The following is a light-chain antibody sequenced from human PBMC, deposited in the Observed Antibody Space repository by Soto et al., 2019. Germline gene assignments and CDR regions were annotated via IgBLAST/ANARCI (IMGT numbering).Light chain of an antibody. J-gene: IGKJ2*01. V-gene: IGKV2-28*01. Sequence: DIVMTQSPLSLPVTPGEPASISCRSSQSLLHSDGYNYLDWYLQKPGQSPQLLIQLGSMRASGVPARFIGSVSGTDFTLKISRVEAEDVGVYYCMQATQPYSFGQGTKLVIK. CDR2: LGS. CDR1: QSLLHSDGYNY. CDR3: MQATQPYS.